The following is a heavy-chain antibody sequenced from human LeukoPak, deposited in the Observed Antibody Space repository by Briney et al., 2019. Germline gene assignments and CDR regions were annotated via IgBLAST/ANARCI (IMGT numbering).Heavy chain of an antibody. D-gene: IGHD2-2*01. CDR3: ASRYCSSTSCYGLDAFDI. Sequence: KPSETLSLTCTVSGGSISSGGYYWSWICQHPGKGLEWIGYIYYSGSTYYNPSLKSRVTISVDTSKNQFSLKLSSVTAADTAVYYCASRYCSSTSCYGLDAFDIWGQGTMVTVSS. V-gene: IGHV4-31*03. CDR1: GGSISSGGYY. J-gene: IGHJ3*02. CDR2: IYYSGST.